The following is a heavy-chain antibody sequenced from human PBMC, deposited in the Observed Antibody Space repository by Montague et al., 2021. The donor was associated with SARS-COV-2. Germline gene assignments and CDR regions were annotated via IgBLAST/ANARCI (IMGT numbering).Heavy chain of an antibody. CDR3: ARGQVTVFGVLIMLPAAGPLDS. D-gene: IGHD3-3*01. CDR1: LHCFVVEY. J-gene: IGHJ3*02. Sequence: SETLSLTCAGDLHCFVVEYWRRSQEHTSELLSRFQHVCHRVLDSYNPSLQSRLTISVDRSKNQFSLRLTSVTAADTAVYYCARGQVTVFGVLIMLPAAGPLDSWGLGTKVTVSS. V-gene: IGHV4-34*01. CDR2: VCHRVLD.